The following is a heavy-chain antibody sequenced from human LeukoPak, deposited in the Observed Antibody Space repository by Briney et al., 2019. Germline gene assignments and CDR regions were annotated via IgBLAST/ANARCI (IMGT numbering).Heavy chain of an antibody. CDR2: FDPEDGET. CDR3: AQYCDTGVCRYYFYY. CDR1: GYTLTELT. J-gene: IGHJ4*02. Sequence: ASVKVSCTVSGYTLTELTMHWVRQAPGKGLEWMGGFDPEDGETIYAQKFQGRVTMTEDTSTDTAYLELSSLRSEDTAVYYCAQYCDTGVCRYYFYYWGQGTLVTVSS. D-gene: IGHD2-8*01. V-gene: IGHV1-24*01.